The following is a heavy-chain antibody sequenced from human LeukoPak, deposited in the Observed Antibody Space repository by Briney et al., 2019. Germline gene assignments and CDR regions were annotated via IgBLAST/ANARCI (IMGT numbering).Heavy chain of an antibody. CDR1: GFTFSSYN. Sequence: PGGSLRLSCAASGFTFSSYNMNWVRQAPGKGLEWVSSISSRSNYIYLADSLKGRFTISRDNAKNSLYLQMNNLRAEDTALYYCAKNQGQWLVPVDYWGQGTLVTVSS. CDR3: AKNQGQWLVPVDY. CDR2: ISSRSNYI. J-gene: IGHJ4*02. D-gene: IGHD6-19*01. V-gene: IGHV3-21*04.